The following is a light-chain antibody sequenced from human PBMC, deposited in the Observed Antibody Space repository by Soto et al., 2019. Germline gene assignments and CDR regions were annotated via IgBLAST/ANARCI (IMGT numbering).Light chain of an antibody. J-gene: IGLJ2*01. CDR3: SAYTTGHTVV. CDR1: SSDVGAYNY. Sequence: QSALTQPASVSGSPGQSITISCTGTSSDVGAYNYVSWYQQHPGKAPKLMIYDVDNRPSGVSYRFSGSKSGNTASLTISGLQTEDEADYSCSAYTTGHTVVFGGGTKVTVL. CDR2: DVD. V-gene: IGLV2-14*01.